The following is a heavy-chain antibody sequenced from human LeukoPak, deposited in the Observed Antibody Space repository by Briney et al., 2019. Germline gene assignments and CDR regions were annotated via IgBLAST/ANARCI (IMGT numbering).Heavy chain of an antibody. Sequence: PSETLSLTCSVSGDSFSSNDYFWAWIRQPPGKGLEWIGSISYGGSTYYNPSLKSRGTISVDTSRKQFSQKLSSVTAAADTAVYYCARVGGIAVAGTFILDYWGQGTLVTVSS. CDR2: ISYGGST. CDR1: GDSFSSNDYF. D-gene: IGHD6-19*01. CDR3: ARVGGIAVAGTFILDY. J-gene: IGHJ4*02. V-gene: IGHV4-39*01.